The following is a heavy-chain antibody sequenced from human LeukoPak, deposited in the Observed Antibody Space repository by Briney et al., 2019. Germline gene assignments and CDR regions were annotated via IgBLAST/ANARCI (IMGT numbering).Heavy chain of an antibody. CDR3: ARAGNLFYWFDP. CDR2: INPNSGGT. D-gene: IGHD1-1*01. J-gene: IGHJ5*02. CDR1: GYTFTGCY. Sequence: ASVKVSCKASGYTFTGCYMHWVRQAPGQGLEWMGWINPNSGGTNYAQKFQGRVTMTRDTSISTAYMELSRLRSDDTAVYYCARAGNLFYWFDPWGQGTLVTVSS. V-gene: IGHV1-2*02.